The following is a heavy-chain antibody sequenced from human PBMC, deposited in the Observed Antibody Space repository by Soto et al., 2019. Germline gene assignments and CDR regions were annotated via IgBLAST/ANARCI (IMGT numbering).Heavy chain of an antibody. D-gene: IGHD3-9*01. CDR1: GYTFTGYY. V-gene: IGHV1-2*04. CDR3: ARGDYDILTGQSPFNWFDP. CDR2: INPNSGGT. Sequence: ASVKVSCKASGYTFTGYYMHWVRQAPGQGLEWMGWINPNSGGTNYAQKFQGWVTMTRDTSISTAYMELSRLRSDDTAVYYCARGDYDILTGQSPFNWFDPWGQGTLVTVSS. J-gene: IGHJ5*02.